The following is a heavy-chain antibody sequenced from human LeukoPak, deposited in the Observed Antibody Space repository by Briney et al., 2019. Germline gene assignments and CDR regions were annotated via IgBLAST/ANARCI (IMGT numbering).Heavy chain of an antibody. CDR2: MWDDGNYK. J-gene: IGHJ4*02. V-gene: IGHV3-33*01. Sequence: GGSLRLSCAASGFTFSNYGMHWVRQAPGKGLEWVAVMWDDGNYKYYADSVQGRFTISRDNSKNTLYLQLNSLRAEDTAVYYCAREYYYDSSGSYSYYFDYWGQGTLVTVST. CDR3: AREYYYDSSGSYSYYFDY. D-gene: IGHD3-22*01. CDR1: GFTFSNYG.